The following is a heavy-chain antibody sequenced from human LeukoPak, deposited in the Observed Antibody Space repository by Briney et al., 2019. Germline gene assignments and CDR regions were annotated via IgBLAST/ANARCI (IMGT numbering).Heavy chain of an antibody. D-gene: IGHD3-22*01. CDR2: IYYSGST. V-gene: IGHV4-39*02. Sequence: SETLSLTCTISSGSISSSSYYWGWIRQPPGMGLEWVADIYYSGSTYYNPSLKSRVSISIDTSNNHFSLRLSSVTAADTALYYCARRRYYDSTGYLDWGQGTLVTVSS. CDR3: ARRRYYDSTGYLD. J-gene: IGHJ1*01. CDR1: SGSISSSSYY.